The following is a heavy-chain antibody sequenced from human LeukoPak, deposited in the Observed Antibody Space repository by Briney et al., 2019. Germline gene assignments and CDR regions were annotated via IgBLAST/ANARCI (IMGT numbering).Heavy chain of an antibody. CDR2: VSISSGTI. D-gene: IGHD3-16*01. Sequence: PGGSLRLSCAASGFTFSSYAMSWVRQAPGKGLEWIAFVSISSGTIYYADSVNGRFRISRDNAESSLDLEMNSLRAEDTAVYYCARAMSTFGGVRNYFDSWGQGTLVTVSS. J-gene: IGHJ4*02. CDR3: ARAMSTFGGVRNYFDS. CDR1: GFTFSSYA. V-gene: IGHV3-48*04.